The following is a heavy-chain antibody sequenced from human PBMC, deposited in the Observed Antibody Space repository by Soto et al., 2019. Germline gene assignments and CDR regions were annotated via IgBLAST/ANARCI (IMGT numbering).Heavy chain of an antibody. CDR2: INHSGST. Sequence: QVQLQQWGAGLLKPSETLSLTCAVYGGSFSGYYWSWIRQPPGKGLEWIGEINHSGSTNYNPSLKSRVTISVDTSKNQLSLKLSSVTAADTAVYYCSRSGYYGSGSYYPRNWFDPWGQGTLVTVSS. CDR1: GGSFSGYY. J-gene: IGHJ5*02. CDR3: SRSGYYGSGSYYPRNWFDP. D-gene: IGHD3-10*01. V-gene: IGHV4-34*01.